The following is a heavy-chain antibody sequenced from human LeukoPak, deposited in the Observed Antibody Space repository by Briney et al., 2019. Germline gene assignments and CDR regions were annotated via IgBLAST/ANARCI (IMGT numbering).Heavy chain of an antibody. D-gene: IGHD6-13*01. J-gene: IGHJ4*02. CDR1: GFTFSSYG. CDR3: ARDLEHHLVPFDY. V-gene: IGHV3-23*01. Sequence: GGSLRLSCAASGFTFSSYGMSWVRQAPGKGLEWVSAISGSGGSTYYADSVKRRFPISRDNPKNPLYLQMNSLRAEDTAVYYCARDLEHHLVPFDYWGQGTLVTVSS. CDR2: ISGSGGST.